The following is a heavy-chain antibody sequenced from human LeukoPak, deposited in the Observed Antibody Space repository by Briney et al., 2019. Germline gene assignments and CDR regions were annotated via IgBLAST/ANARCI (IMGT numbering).Heavy chain of an antibody. Sequence: GGSLRLSCAASGFTFSSYWMHWVRQAPGKGLVWVSRINSDGSSTSYADSVKGRFTISRDNSKNSLYLQMNSLRTEDTALYYCAKDIIPRAVFVAFDIWGQGTMVTVSS. D-gene: IGHD3-10*02. CDR1: GFTFSSYW. CDR3: AKDIIPRAVFVAFDI. V-gene: IGHV3-74*01. J-gene: IGHJ3*02. CDR2: INSDGSST.